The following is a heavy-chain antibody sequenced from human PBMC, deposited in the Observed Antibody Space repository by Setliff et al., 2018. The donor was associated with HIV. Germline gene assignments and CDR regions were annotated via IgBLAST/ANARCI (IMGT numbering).Heavy chain of an antibody. J-gene: IGHJ5*02. V-gene: IGHV4-4*02. CDR1: GGSISSSNW. D-gene: IGHD3-10*01. CDR3: ARVITMVWTTFDP. CDR2: IDHTGST. Sequence: PSETLSLTCAVSGGSISSSNWWSWVRQPPGKGLEWLGEIDHTGSTNYNPSLKSRVTMSVDTSKNQFSLNLSSVTAADTAVYYCARVITMVWTTFDPWGQGTLVTVSS.